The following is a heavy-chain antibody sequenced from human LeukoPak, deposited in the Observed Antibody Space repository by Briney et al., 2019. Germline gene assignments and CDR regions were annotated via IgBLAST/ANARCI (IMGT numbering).Heavy chain of an antibody. CDR1: GYTFTSYG. CDR2: ISAYNGNT. J-gene: IGHJ4*02. V-gene: IGHV1-18*01. CDR3: VGGYYGSGSYYSVGGLFDY. Sequence: GASVKVSCKASGYTFTSYGISWVRQAPGQGLEWMGWISAYNGNTNYAQKLQGRVTMTTDTSTRTAYMELRSLRSDDTAVYYGVGGYYGSGSYYSVGGLFDYWGQGTLVTVSS. D-gene: IGHD3-10*01.